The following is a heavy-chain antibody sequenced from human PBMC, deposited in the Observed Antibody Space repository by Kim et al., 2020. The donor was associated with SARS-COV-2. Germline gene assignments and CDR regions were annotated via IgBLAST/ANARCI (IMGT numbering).Heavy chain of an antibody. CDR3: ARDPGMKTQGYSYGFGMGTTYYYYYYMDV. J-gene: IGHJ6*03. CDR2: INIDGSST. V-gene: IGHV3-74*01. CDR1: GFTLSSYW. Sequence: GGSLRLSCAASGFTLSSYWMHWVRQAPGKGLVWVSRINIDGSSTTYADSVKGRFTISRDNAKNTLYLQMNSLRAEDTAVYYCARDPGMKTQGYSYGFGMGTTYYYYYYMDVWGKGTTVTVSS. D-gene: IGHD5-18*01.